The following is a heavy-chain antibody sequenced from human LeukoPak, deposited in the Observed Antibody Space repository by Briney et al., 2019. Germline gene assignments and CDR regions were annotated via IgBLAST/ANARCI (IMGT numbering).Heavy chain of an antibody. CDR2: IQEDGSGK. V-gene: IGHV3-7*03. D-gene: IGHD3-3*01. Sequence: GGSLRLPCAASGFTFSNYWISWVRQAAGKGLEWVANIQEDGSGKYYVDSVRGRFTISRDNAKNSLYLQMSSLRVGDTAVYYCARSSPAIGVGLWGQGTLVTVSS. J-gene: IGHJ4*02. CDR1: GFTFSNYW. CDR3: ARSSPAIGVGL.